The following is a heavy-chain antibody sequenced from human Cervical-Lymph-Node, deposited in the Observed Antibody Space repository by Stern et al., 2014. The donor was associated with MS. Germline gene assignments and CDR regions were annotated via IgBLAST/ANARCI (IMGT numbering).Heavy chain of an antibody. CDR2: IYPRDSDI. J-gene: IGHJ4*02. D-gene: IGHD2-2*01. Sequence: MQLVQSGAEVRKPGESLKISCKASGYTFTDYWIGWVRQMPGKGLEWMGIIYPRDSDITYSPSSQGQVTISADRSISTASLQWSSLRASDTAIYYCARRMPPDYWGQGTLVTVSS. CDR1: GYTFTDYW. V-gene: IGHV5-51*03. CDR3: ARRMPPDY.